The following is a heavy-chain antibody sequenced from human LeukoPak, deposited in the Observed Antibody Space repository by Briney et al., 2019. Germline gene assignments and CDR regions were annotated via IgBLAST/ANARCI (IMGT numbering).Heavy chain of an antibody. Sequence: PSETLSLTCTVSGGSISSYYWSWIRQPAGKGLEWIGRIYTSGSTNYNPSLKSRVTISVDKSKNQLSLKLSSVTAADTAVYYCARDLTPDNWFDPRGQGTLVTVSS. CDR2: IYTSGST. J-gene: IGHJ5*02. CDR1: GGSISSYY. V-gene: IGHV4-4*07. CDR3: ARDLTPDNWFDP.